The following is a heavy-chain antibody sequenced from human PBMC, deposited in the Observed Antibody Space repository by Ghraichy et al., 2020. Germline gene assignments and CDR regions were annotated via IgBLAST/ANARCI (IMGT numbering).Heavy chain of an antibody. CDR1: GFTVSSNY. CDR3: ARDRHAGDGHAFDI. Sequence: GESLNISCAASGFTVSSNYMSWVRQAPGKGLEWVSVIYSGGSTYYADSVKGRFTISRDNSKNTLYLQMNSLRAEDTAVYYCARDRHAGDGHAFDIWGQGTMVTVSS. V-gene: IGHV3-53*01. CDR2: IYSGGST. D-gene: IGHD4-17*01. J-gene: IGHJ3*02.